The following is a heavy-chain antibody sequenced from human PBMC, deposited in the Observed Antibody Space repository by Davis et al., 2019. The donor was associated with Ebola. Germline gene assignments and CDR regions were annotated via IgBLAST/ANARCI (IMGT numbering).Heavy chain of an antibody. CDR2: IYHSGST. V-gene: IGHV4-61*01. CDR3: ARVLGNGDLLLDY. J-gene: IGHJ4*02. Sequence: SETLSLTCTVSGASVSSGTNYWSWLRRSPGKGLEWIGYIYHSGSTIYNPSLKSRVAISLDTSKNQFSLRLNSVTAADTAQYYCARVLGNGDLLLDYWGQGTLVTVSS. CDR1: GASVSSGTNY. D-gene: IGHD4-17*01.